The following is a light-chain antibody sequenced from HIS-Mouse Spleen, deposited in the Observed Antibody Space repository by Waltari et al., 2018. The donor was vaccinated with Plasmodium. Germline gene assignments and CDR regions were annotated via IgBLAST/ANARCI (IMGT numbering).Light chain of an antibody. CDR3: QQSYSTWT. CDR1: QSISSY. Sequence: DIQMTQSPSSLSASVGDRFTITCRASQSISSYLNWYQQKPGKAPKLLIYAASSLQSGGPARFIGSGSGTDFTLTTSSLQPEDFTTYYCQQSYSTWTFGQGTKVEIK. CDR2: AAS. V-gene: IGKV1-39*01. J-gene: IGKJ1*01.